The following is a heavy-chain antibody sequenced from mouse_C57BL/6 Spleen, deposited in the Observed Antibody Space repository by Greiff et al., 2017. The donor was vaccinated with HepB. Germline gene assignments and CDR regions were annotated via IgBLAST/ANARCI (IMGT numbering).Heavy chain of an antibody. Sequence: VQLQQSGPGLVKPSQSLSLTCSVTGYSITSGYYWNWIRQFPGNKLEWMGYISYDGSNNYNPSLKNRISITRDTSKNQFFLKLNSVTTEDTATYYCAREPDYGSHDYWGQGTTLTVSS. CDR2: ISYDGSN. CDR1: GYSITSGYY. D-gene: IGHD1-1*01. V-gene: IGHV3-6*01. CDR3: AREPDYGSHDY. J-gene: IGHJ2*01.